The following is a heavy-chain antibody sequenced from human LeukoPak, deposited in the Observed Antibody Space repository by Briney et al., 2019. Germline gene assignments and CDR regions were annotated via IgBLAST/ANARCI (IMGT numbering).Heavy chain of an antibody. V-gene: IGHV3-48*03. D-gene: IGHD3-10*01. CDR3: ASLDAGSGSWLMGENWSDP. J-gene: IGHJ5*02. CDR2: ISGGGSTI. Sequence: GGSLRLSCAASGFTFSSFEMNWVRQTPGKGLEWVSFISGGGSTIYYADSVKGRFTISRDNAKKSLYLQMNSLRAEDTAVYYYASLDAGSGSWLMGENWSDPWGQGALVTVSS. CDR1: GFTFSSFE.